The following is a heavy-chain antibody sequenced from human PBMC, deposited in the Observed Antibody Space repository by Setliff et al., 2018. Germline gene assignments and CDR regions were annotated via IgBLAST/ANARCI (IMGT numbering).Heavy chain of an antibody. J-gene: IGHJ4*02. Sequence: SETLSLTCTVSGGSISSGTNYWSWIRQPPGKGLEWIGYIYYSGSTNYNPSLKSRVTISVDTSKNQFSLKLTSVTAADTALYYCARESRFGYSGYDCAFDYWGQGMLVTVSS. CDR1: GGSISSGTNY. CDR3: ARESRFGYSGYDCAFDY. V-gene: IGHV4-61*01. D-gene: IGHD5-12*01. CDR2: IYYSGST.